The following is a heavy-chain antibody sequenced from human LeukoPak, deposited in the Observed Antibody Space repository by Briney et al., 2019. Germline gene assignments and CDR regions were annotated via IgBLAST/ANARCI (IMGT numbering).Heavy chain of an antibody. J-gene: IGHJ4*02. D-gene: IGHD1-20*01. CDR1: GFTFSSYW. CDR3: ARLLVYNSGGEAFDH. CDR2: ISSDGSST. Sequence: GGSLRLSCAASGFTFSSYWMHWVRQAPGKGLVWVSRISSDGSSTTYADSVKGRFTISRDNAKNSLYLQMNSLRAEDTAVYYCARLLVYNSGGEAFDHWGQGTLVTVSS. V-gene: IGHV3-74*01.